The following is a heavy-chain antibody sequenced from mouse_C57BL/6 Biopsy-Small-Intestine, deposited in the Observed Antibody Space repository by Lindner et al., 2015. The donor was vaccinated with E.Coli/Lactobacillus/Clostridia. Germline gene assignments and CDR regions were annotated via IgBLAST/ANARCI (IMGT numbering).Heavy chain of an antibody. Sequence: VQLQESGGGLVKPGGSLKFSCAASGFTFSDYGMHWVRQAPEKGLEWVAYISSGSSTIYYADTVKGRFTISRDNAKNTLFLQMTSLRSEDTAMYYCARGYFDYWGQGTTLTVSS. CDR2: ISSGSSTI. CDR3: ARGYFDY. V-gene: IGHV5-17*01. J-gene: IGHJ2*01. CDR1: GFTFSDYG.